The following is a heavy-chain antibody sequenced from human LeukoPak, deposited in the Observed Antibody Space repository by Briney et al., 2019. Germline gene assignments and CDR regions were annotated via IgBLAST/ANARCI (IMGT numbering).Heavy chain of an antibody. CDR1: GGSFSGYY. D-gene: IGHD6-19*01. Sequence: SETLSLTCAVYGGSFSGYYWSWIRQHPGKGLEWIGEINHSGSTNYNPSLKSRVTISVDTSKNQFSLKLSSVTAADTAVYYCARGSASGIYPIDYWGQGTLVTVSS. CDR2: INHSGST. CDR3: ARGSASGIYPIDY. V-gene: IGHV4-34*01. J-gene: IGHJ4*02.